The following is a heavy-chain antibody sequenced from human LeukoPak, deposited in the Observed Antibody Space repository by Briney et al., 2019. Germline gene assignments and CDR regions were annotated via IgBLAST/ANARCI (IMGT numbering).Heavy chain of an antibody. CDR1: GYTFSSYD. Sequence: GASVKVSCKASGYTFSSYDITSVRQPPGQGLDWMGGINPYNGNTAYVQKVQCRVTMTADTSTSTAYMELRSLISDDTAVYYCARLNSAANFLDYWGQGTLVTVSP. V-gene: IGHV1-18*01. CDR3: ARLNSAANFLDY. D-gene: IGHD2-15*01. J-gene: IGHJ4*02. CDR2: INPYNGNT.